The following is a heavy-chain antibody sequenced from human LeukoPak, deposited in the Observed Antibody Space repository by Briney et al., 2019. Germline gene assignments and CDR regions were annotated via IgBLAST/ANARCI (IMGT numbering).Heavy chain of an antibody. J-gene: IGHJ6*03. CDR1: GYTFTSYD. D-gene: IGHD3-10*01. V-gene: IGHV1-8*03. Sequence: ASVKVSCKASGYTFTSYDINWVRQATGQGLEWMGWMNPNSGNTGYAQKFQGRVTITRNTSISTAYMELSSLRSEDTAVYYCARGGYYYGSGSYSHYYYYYMDVWGKGTTVTISS. CDR2: MNPNSGNT. CDR3: ARGGYYYGSGSYSHYYYYYMDV.